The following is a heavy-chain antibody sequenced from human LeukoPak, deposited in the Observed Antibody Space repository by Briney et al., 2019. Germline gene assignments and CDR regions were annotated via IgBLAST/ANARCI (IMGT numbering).Heavy chain of an antibody. CDR1: GFTFDDYA. D-gene: IGHD5-24*01. J-gene: IGHJ3*02. Sequence: GRSLRLSCAASGFTFDDYAMHWVRQAPGKGLEWVSGISWNSGSIGYADSVKGRFTISRDNAKNSLYLQMNSLRAEDTALYYCAKDGTGGYNYPGDAFDIWGQGTMVTVSS. V-gene: IGHV3-9*01. CDR2: ISWNSGSI. CDR3: AKDGTGGYNYPGDAFDI.